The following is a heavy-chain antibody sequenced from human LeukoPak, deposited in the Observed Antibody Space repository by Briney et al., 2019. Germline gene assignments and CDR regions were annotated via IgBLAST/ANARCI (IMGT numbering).Heavy chain of an antibody. Sequence: GASVKVSCKASGYTFTSYDINWVRQATGQGLEWMGWMNPNSGNTGYAQKFQGRVTITRNTSISTAYMELSSLRSEDTAVYYCARGGYSGSRLSDAFDIWGQGTMVTVSS. D-gene: IGHD1-26*01. CDR2: MNPNSGNT. J-gene: IGHJ3*02. V-gene: IGHV1-8*03. CDR3: ARGGYSGSRLSDAFDI. CDR1: GYTFTSYD.